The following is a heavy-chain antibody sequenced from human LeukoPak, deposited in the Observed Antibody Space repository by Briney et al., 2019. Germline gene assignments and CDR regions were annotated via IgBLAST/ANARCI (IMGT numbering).Heavy chain of an antibody. V-gene: IGHV3-9*01. CDR1: GFTFDDYA. J-gene: IGHJ6*02. CDR2: ISWNRGSI. CDR3: AKDLGDYYGMDV. Sequence: GGSLRLSCAASGFTFDDYAMHWVRQAPGKGLEWVSGISWNRGSIGYADSVKGRFTISRDNAKNTLYLQMNSMRAEDTALYYCAKDLGDYYGMDVWGQGTTVTVSS.